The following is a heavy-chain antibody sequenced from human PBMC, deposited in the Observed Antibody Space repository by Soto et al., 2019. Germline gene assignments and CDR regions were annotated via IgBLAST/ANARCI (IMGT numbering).Heavy chain of an antibody. CDR1: GFTFSSYA. D-gene: IGHD4-17*01. J-gene: IGHJ4*02. CDR3: VPAPHYGDYVPSD. CDR2: ISYDGSNK. V-gene: IGHV3-30-3*01. Sequence: QVQLVESGGGVVQPGRSLRLSCAASGFTFSSYAMHWVRQAPGKGLEWVAVISYDGSNKYYAASVKGRFTISRDNSKNPLYLQMNSLRGEDAAVHYCVPAPHYGDYVPSDWGQGALVTVSS.